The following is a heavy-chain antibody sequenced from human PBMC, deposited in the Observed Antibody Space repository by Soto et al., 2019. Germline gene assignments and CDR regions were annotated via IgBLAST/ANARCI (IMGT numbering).Heavy chain of an antibody. D-gene: IGHD3-10*01. Sequence: SETLSLTCAVYGGSFSGYYWSWIRQPPGKGLEWIGEINHSGSTNYNPSLKSRVTISVDTSKNQFSLKLSSVTAADTAVYYCASLSITMVRGAIDYWGQGTLVTVSS. J-gene: IGHJ4*02. CDR2: INHSGST. CDR3: ASLSITMVRGAIDY. CDR1: GGSFSGYY. V-gene: IGHV4-34*01.